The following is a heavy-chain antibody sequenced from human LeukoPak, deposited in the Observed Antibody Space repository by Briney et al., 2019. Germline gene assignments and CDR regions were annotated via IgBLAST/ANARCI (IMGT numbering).Heavy chain of an antibody. J-gene: IGHJ1*01. CDR1: GYTFTGYY. CDR2: INPNSGGT. D-gene: IGHD3-10*01. V-gene: IGHV1-2*02. CDR3: ARERYYGSGKGRYFQH. Sequence: GASVKVSCKASGYTFTGYYMHWVRQAPGQGLEWMGWINPNSGGTNYAQKFQGRVTITRDTSISTAYMELSRLRSDDTAVYYCARERYYGSGKGRYFQHWGQGTLVTVSS.